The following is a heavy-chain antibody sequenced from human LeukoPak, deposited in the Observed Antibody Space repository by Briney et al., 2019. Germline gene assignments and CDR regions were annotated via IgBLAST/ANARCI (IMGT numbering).Heavy chain of an antibody. CDR3: ARGGYYDILTGYTGDNAFDI. V-gene: IGHV4-34*01. J-gene: IGHJ3*02. Sequence: SETLSLTCAVYGGSFSGYYWSWIRQPPGKGLEWIGEINHSGSTNYNPSLKSRVTISVDTSKNQFSLTLSSVTAADTAVYYCARGGYYDILTGYTGDNAFDIWGQGTMVTVSS. CDR2: INHSGST. CDR1: GGSFSGYY. D-gene: IGHD3-9*01.